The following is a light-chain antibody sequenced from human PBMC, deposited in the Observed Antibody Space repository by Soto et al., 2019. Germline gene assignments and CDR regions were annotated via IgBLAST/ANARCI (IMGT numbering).Light chain of an antibody. CDR2: AAS. CDR3: QQLNSYPRFT. Sequence: DIQLTQSPSFLSASVGDRVTITCRASQGISSYLAWYQQKPGKAPKLLIYAASTLQSGVPSRFSGSGSGTEFTLTISSLQPEDFEIYYCQQLNSYPRFTFGPGTKVDIK. CDR1: QGISSY. V-gene: IGKV1-9*01. J-gene: IGKJ3*01.